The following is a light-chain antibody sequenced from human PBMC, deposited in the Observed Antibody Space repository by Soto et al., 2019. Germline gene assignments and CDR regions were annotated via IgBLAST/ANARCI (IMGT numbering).Light chain of an antibody. V-gene: IGKV4-1*01. Sequence: DIVMTQSPESLAVSVGERATINCKSSQNVLFSSNNKNYLAWYQQKPGHPPKLLMYWASTRESGVPDRFSGSGSGTDFTLTISRLQAEDVAVYYCQQYYSTPRTFGQGTKVQIK. CDR3: QQYYSTPRT. J-gene: IGKJ1*01. CDR1: QNVLFSSNNKNY. CDR2: WAS.